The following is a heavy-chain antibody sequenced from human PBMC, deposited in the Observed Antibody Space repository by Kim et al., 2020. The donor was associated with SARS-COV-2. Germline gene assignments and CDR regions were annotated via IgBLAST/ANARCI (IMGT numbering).Heavy chain of an antibody. V-gene: IGHV3-66*01. D-gene: IGHD2-2*01. CDR1: GFSVRSCY. Sequence: GGSLRLSCAASGFSVRSCYMSWVRQAPGEGLEWLSVIYVDGNTHYEDAVRGRFTISRDNSANIVYLQLNTLRVEETAVYYCAGGQVDACCSWGQCTLFTV. CDR2: IYVDGNT. CDR3: AGGQVDACCS. J-gene: IGHJ1*01.